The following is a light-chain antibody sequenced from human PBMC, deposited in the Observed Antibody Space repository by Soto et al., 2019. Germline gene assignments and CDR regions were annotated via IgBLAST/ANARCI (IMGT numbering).Light chain of an antibody. CDR1: QSVSSY. V-gene: IGKV3-11*01. CDR3: QQRSNWPPT. Sequence: EIVLTPSPAPLSFSPGERATLSCRASQSVSSYLAWYQQKPGQAPRLLIYDASNRATGIPARFSGSGSGTDFTLTISSLEPEDFAVYYCQQRSNWPPTFGQGTRLEIK. J-gene: IGKJ5*01. CDR2: DAS.